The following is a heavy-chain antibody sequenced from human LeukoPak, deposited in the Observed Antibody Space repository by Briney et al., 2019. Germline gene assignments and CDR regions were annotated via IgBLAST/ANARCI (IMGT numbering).Heavy chain of an antibody. Sequence: PSETLSLTCTVPGGSFSNGGYFWSCIRQHPGKGLEWIGSISYSGSTYYNPSLKSRVTISVDTSKNHFSLKLSPVTAADTAVYYCAREISGYDYVNSYFDYWGQGTLVTVSS. J-gene: IGHJ4*02. V-gene: IGHV4-31*03. CDR3: AREISGYDYVNSYFDY. CDR2: ISYSGST. CDR1: GGSFSNGGYF. D-gene: IGHD5-12*01.